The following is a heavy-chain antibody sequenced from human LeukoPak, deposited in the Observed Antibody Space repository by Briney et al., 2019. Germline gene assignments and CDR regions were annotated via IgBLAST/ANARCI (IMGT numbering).Heavy chain of an antibody. CDR3: VKDRVGTGYFDY. V-gene: IGHV3-30*02. Sequence: PGGSLRLSCVASGFTFSSYGMDWVRQAPGKGLEWVAFIRFDGSNKHYAESVKGRFTISRDNSKNTLYLQMNSLRTEDTALYYCVKDRVGTGYFDYWGQGTLVTVSS. J-gene: IGHJ4*02. D-gene: IGHD1-1*01. CDR1: GFTFSSYG. CDR2: IRFDGSNK.